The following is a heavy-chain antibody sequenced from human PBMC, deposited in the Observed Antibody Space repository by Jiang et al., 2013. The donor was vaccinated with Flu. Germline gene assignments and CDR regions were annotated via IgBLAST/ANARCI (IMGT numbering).Heavy chain of an antibody. V-gene: IGHV3-30*03. D-gene: IGHD1-26*01. CDR3: ATVGADDY. CDR1: GFTITTYG. J-gene: IGHJ4*02. Sequence: VQLVESGGDVVQPGRSLRLSCVASGFTITTYGMHWVRQAPGKGLEWVAVIAFDGSNDYYIDSVKGRFTISRDTSKNTLYLQMNSLRNEDTGVYYCATVGADDYWGQGTLVTVS. CDR2: IAFDGSND.